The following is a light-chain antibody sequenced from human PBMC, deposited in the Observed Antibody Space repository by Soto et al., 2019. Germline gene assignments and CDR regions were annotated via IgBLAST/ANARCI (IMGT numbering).Light chain of an antibody. V-gene: IGKV3-20*01. CDR3: QHCQPYGDSPPLA. CDR2: DTS. J-gene: IGKJ4*01. Sequence: EVELTQSAGTLCLSPGARATLSCRASQSVSSSYLAWYQQKPGQAPRLLIYDTSTRASGIPDRFSGSGSGTDFTLTISRLESEDFAVYYCQHCQPYGDSPPLAFGGGTKVAI. CDR1: QSVSSSY.